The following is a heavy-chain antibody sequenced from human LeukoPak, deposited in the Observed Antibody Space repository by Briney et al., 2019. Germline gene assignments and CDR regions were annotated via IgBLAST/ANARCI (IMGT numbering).Heavy chain of an antibody. D-gene: IGHD3-10*01. J-gene: IGHJ4*02. CDR1: GFTFSSYA. Sequence: PGGSPRLSCAASGFTFSSYAMSWVRQAPGKGLEWVSAISGSGGSTYYADSVKGRFTISRDNSKNTLYLQMNSLRAEDTAVYYCAKVAPYYGSGSYCFDYWGQGTLVTVSS. V-gene: IGHV3-23*01. CDR2: ISGSGGST. CDR3: AKVAPYYGSGSYCFDY.